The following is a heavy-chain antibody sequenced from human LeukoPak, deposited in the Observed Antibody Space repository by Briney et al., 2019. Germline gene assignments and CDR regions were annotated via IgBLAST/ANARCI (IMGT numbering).Heavy chain of an antibody. CDR2: IRYDGSNK. V-gene: IGHV3-30*02. Sequence: GGSLRLSCAASGFTFSTYAMTWVRQAPGKGLEWVTFIRYDGSNKYYADSVKGRFTISRDNSKNTLNLHMNSLRAEDTAVYYCAKDPTHYRVWDYYETIGLSYWGQGTLVTVSS. J-gene: IGHJ4*02. CDR1: GFTFSTYA. D-gene: IGHD3-22*01. CDR3: AKDPTHYRVWDYYETIGLSY.